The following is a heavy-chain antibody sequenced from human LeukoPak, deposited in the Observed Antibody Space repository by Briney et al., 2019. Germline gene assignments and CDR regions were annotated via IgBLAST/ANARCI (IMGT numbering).Heavy chain of an antibody. CDR3: AKAPYSSGWPSV. Sequence: SETLSLTCTVSGGSVISDYWSWIRQSPGKGLEWLGYIYSGGNIKYNPALKSRLTISVDTSKNQFSLRLTSVTAADTAVYYCAKAPYSSGWPSVWGQGTLVTVSS. J-gene: IGHJ1*01. V-gene: IGHV4-59*02. CDR2: IYSGGNI. D-gene: IGHD6-19*01. CDR1: GGSVISDY.